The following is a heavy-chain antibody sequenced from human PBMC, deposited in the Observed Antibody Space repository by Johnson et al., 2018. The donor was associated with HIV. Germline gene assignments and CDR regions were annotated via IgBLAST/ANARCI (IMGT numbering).Heavy chain of an antibody. Sequence: QVQLVESGGGVVQPGGSLRLSCAASGFTFSSYGMHWVRQAPGKGLEWVAFIRYDGSNKYYADSVKGRFTISRDNSKNTLYLQMKSLRAEDMAGYYCARLGSSSWYGDDAFDIWGQGTMVTVSS. CDR2: IRYDGSNK. CDR1: GFTFSSYG. V-gene: IGHV3-30*02. J-gene: IGHJ3*02. D-gene: IGHD6-13*01. CDR3: ARLGSSSWYGDDAFDI.